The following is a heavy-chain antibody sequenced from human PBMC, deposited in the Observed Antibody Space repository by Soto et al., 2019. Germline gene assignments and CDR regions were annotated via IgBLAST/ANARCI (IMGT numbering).Heavy chain of an antibody. V-gene: IGHV1-18*01. CDR3: ARDRSSSWIYYYYGMDV. CDR2: ISAYNGNT. J-gene: IGHJ6*02. CDR1: GYTFTSYG. D-gene: IGHD6-13*01. Sequence: ASLKVSCKASGYTFTSYGISWVRQAPGQGLEWMGWISAYNGNTNYAQKLQGRVTMTTDTSTSTAYMELRSLRSDDTAVYYCARDRSSSWIYYYYGMDVWGQGTTVTVSS.